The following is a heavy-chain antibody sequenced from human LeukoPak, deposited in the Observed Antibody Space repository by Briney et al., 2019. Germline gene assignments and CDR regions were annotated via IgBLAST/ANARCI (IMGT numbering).Heavy chain of an antibody. J-gene: IGHJ4*02. Sequence: SPTLSLTGNVSGGSLTNYDWSWVRPHPGKGREWSGYIYYSGSTNYNPSLKSRITMSVDTSKNQFSLKLSSVTAADTAVYYCARARLIGGYDSSFSFDYWGQGTLVTVSS. D-gene: IGHD5-12*01. CDR2: IYYSGST. CDR3: ARARLIGGYDSSFSFDY. CDR1: GGSLTNYD. V-gene: IGHV4-59*12.